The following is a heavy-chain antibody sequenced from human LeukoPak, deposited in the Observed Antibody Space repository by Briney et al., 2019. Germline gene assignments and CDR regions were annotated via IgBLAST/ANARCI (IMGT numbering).Heavy chain of an antibody. V-gene: IGHV4-39*01. D-gene: IGHD3-22*01. Sequence: SETLSLTCTVSGVFLNSYSYSWGWIRQPPGGGLGWIWTISFTGNTYYNSSLRSRLTIAVDASQTQFSLILTSVTAADTALYYCARHFGYDDTSDFQGVPDHWGQGSLVTVSS. CDR2: ISFTGNT. CDR1: GVFLNSYSYS. J-gene: IGHJ4*02. CDR3: ARHFGYDDTSDFQGVPDH.